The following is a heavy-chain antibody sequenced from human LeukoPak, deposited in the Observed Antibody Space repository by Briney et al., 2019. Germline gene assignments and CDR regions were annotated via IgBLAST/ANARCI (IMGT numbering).Heavy chain of an antibody. J-gene: IGHJ4*02. CDR2: ISGSGGSI. D-gene: IGHD2-2*02. Sequence: GGSLRLSCAASGFTFSNYAMSWVRQAPGKGLQWVSAISGSGGSIYYADSVKGRFTISRDNSKNTLYLQMNSLRAEDTAVYYCAKRVPAAIVSYFDYWGQGTLVTVSS. CDR3: AKRVPAAIVSYFDY. V-gene: IGHV3-23*01. CDR1: GFTFSNYA.